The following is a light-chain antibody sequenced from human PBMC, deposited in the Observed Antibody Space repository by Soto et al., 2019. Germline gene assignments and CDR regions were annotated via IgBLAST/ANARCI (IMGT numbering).Light chain of an antibody. CDR1: QDINIY. Sequence: DIQMTQSPSSLFASVGDRVTIGGHATQDINIYLNWYQQKPGKAPNLLIYDASNLEIGVPSRFSGSGSGTHFTFTISSLQTEDIGTYYCQQYDILPITFGRGTRLETK. V-gene: IGKV1-33*01. CDR3: QQYDILPIT. CDR2: DAS. J-gene: IGKJ5*01.